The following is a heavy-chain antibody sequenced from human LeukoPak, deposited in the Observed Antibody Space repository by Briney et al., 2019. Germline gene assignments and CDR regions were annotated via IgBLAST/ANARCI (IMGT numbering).Heavy chain of an antibody. D-gene: IGHD2-21*01. CDR1: GGSFSGYY. CDR2: INHSGST. Sequence: SETLSLTCAVYGGSFSGYYWSWIRQPPGKGLEWIGEINHSGSTNYNPSLKSRVTISVDTSKNQFSLKLSSVTAADTAVYYCARGDILWWWYTFDIWGQGTMVTVSS. CDR3: ARGDILWWWYTFDI. J-gene: IGHJ3*02. V-gene: IGHV4-34*01.